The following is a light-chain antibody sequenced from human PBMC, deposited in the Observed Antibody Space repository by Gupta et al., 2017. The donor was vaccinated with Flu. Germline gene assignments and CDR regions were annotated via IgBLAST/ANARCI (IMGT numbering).Light chain of an antibody. CDR1: SSDVGDSDY. CDR3: SSYTGSTTI. V-gene: IGLV2-14*03. Sequence: QSALTQPASVSGSPGQSITISCTATSSDVGDSDYVSWYQQHPGKAPELMIYDVTYRPSGVSNRFSASKSDNTASLTISGLQPEDEADYFCSSYTGSTTIFGGGTKLTVL. CDR2: DVT. J-gene: IGLJ2*01.